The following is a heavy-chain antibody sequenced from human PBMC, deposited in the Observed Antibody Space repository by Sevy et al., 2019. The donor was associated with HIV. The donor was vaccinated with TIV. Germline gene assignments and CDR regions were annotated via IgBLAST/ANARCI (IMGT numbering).Heavy chain of an antibody. Sequence: GGSLRLSCAASGFTFSSYAMHWVRQAPGKGLEWVAVISYDGSNKYYADSVKGRFTISRDNSKNTLYLQMNSLRAEDTAVYYCARTYSSGWSHFDYWRQGTLVTVSS. CDR2: ISYDGSNK. CDR3: ARTYSSGWSHFDY. D-gene: IGHD6-19*01. J-gene: IGHJ4*02. CDR1: GFTFSSYA. V-gene: IGHV3-30-3*01.